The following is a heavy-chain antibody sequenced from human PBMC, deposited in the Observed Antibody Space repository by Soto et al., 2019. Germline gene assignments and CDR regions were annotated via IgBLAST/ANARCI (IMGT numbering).Heavy chain of an antibody. CDR2: ISYDGSNK. CDR3: AKDLLRWWIFGIAVIGGMDV. V-gene: IGHV3-30*18. Sequence: QVQLVESGGGVVQPGRSLRLSCAASGFTFSSFGMHWVRQAPGKGLEWVAVISYDGSNKYYADSVKGRFTISRDNSTTTLYLQMNSLGTEDTAVYYCAKDLLRWWIFGIAVIGGMDVWGQGTTVTVSS. D-gene: IGHD6-19*01. CDR1: GFTFSSFG. J-gene: IGHJ6*02.